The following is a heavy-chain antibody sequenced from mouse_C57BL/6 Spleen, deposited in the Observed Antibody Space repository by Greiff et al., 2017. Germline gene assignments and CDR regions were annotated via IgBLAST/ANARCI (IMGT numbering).Heavy chain of an antibody. D-gene: IGHD1-1*01. CDR2: IYPGDGDT. CDR1: GYAFSSSW. Sequence: VQLQQSGPELVKPGASVKISCKASGYAFSSSWMNWVKQRPGKGLEWIGRIYPGDGDTNYNGKFKGKATLTADKSSTTAYMQRSSLTSEDAAVYCCARGYYGRGDYWGQGTTLTVSS. CDR3: ARGYYGRGDY. V-gene: IGHV1-82*01. J-gene: IGHJ2*01.